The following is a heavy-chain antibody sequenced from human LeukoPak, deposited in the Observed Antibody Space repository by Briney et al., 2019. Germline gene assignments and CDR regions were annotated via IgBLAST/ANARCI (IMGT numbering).Heavy chain of an antibody. CDR2: ISSNGGST. CDR3: AGNSSSSPFDY. CDR1: GFTFSSYW. J-gene: IGHJ4*02. D-gene: IGHD6-6*01. V-gene: IGHV3-64*01. Sequence: PGGSLRLSCAASGFTFSSYWMSWVRQAPGKGLEYVSAISSNGGSTYYANSVKGRFTISRDNSKNTLYLQMGSLRAEDMAVYYCAGNSSSSPFDYWGQGTLVTVSS.